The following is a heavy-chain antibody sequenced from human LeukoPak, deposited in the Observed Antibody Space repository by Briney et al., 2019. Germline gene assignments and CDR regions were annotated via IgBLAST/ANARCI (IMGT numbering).Heavy chain of an antibody. V-gene: IGHV1-18*04. D-gene: IGHD3-3*01. CDR2: ISAHNGNA. CDR1: GYTFTGYY. J-gene: IGHJ4*02. CDR3: ARDLERYYDLEGRSGY. Sequence: ASVKVSCKASGYTFTGYYMHWVRQAPGQGLEWMGRISAHNGNANYAQKFQGRVTMTTDTLATTAYMELRSLRSDDTAVYYCARDLERYYDLEGRSGYWGQGTLVTVSS.